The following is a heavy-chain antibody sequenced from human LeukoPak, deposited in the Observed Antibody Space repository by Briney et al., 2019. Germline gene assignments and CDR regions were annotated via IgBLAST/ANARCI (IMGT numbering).Heavy chain of an antibody. CDR1: GGSTSSYY. CDR2: IYYSGST. D-gene: IGHD3-9*01. J-gene: IGHJ5*02. Sequence: PSETLSLTCTVSGGSTSSYYWSWIRQPPGKGLEWMGYIYYSGSTNYNPSLKSRVTISVDTSKNQFSLKVSSVTAADTAVYFCARGHYDTTTWFDPWGQGTLVTVSS. CDR3: ARGHYDTTTWFDP. V-gene: IGHV4-59*01.